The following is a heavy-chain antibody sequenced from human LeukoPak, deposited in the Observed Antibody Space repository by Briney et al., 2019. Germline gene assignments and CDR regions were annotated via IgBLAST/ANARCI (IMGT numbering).Heavy chain of an antibody. CDR1: GFTFSSYW. V-gene: IGHV3-74*01. CDR2: INSDGSST. D-gene: IGHD2-15*01. CDR3: ARDYCSGGSCSDDAFDI. Sequence: GGSLRLSCAASGFTFSSYWMHWVRQAPGKGLVWVSRINSDGSSTSYADSVKGRFTISRDNAKNTLYLQMNSLRAEDTAVYYCARDYCSGGSCSDDAFDIWGQGTMVTVSS. J-gene: IGHJ3*02.